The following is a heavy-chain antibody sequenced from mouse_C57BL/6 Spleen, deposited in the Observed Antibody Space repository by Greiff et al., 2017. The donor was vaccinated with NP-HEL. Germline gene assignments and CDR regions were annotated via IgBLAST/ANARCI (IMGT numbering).Heavy chain of an antibody. V-gene: IGHV1-22*01. D-gene: IGHD2-1*01. CDR1: GYTFTDYN. Sequence: EVQLQQSGPELVKPGASVKMSCKASGYTFTDYNMHWVKQSHGKSLEWIGYINPNNGGTSYNQKFKGKATLTVNKSSSTAYMELRSLTSEDSAVYYCARGSYYGTYYAMDYWGQGTSVTVSS. J-gene: IGHJ4*01. CDR3: ARGSYYGTYYAMDY. CDR2: INPNNGGT.